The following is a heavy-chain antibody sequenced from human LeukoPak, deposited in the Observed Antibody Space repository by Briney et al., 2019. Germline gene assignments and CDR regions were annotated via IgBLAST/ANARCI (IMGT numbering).Heavy chain of an antibody. D-gene: IGHD5-24*01. CDR3: AITDRYGDAFDI. V-gene: IGHV4-34*01. CDR2: INHSGST. J-gene: IGHJ3*02. CDR1: GGSFSGYY. Sequence: SETLSLTCAVYGGSFSGYYWSWIRQPPGKGLEWIGEINHSGSTNYNPSLKSRVTISVDTSKNQFSLKLSSVTAADTAVYYCAITDRYGDAFDIWGQGTMVTVSS.